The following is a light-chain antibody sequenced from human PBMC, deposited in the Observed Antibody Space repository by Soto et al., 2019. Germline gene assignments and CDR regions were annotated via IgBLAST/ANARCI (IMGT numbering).Light chain of an antibody. CDR2: LGS. CDR3: LQTVQIPWT. V-gene: IGKV2-28*01. J-gene: IGKJ1*01. Sequence: DIVVTQSPLSLPVTPGEPASISCRSSQSLLHNNGYNYLDWYLQKPGQSPQLLIYLGSNRASGVPDRFSGSGSGTDFTLKISRVEAEDVGAYYCLQTVQIPWTFGQGTTVEIK. CDR1: QSLLHNNGYNY.